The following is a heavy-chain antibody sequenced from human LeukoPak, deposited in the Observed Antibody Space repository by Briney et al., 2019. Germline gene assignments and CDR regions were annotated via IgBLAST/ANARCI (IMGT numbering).Heavy chain of an antibody. J-gene: IGHJ6*02. D-gene: IGHD2-2*01. V-gene: IGHV4-4*07. CDR2: IYTSGST. Sequence: SETLSLTCTVSGGSISSYYWSWIRQPAGKGLEWIGRIYTSGSTNYNPSLKSRVTMSVDTSKNQFSLKLSSVTAADTAVYYCARGPIVVVPAALQYYYYGMDVWGQGTTVTVSS. CDR1: GGSISSYY. CDR3: ARGPIVVVPAALQYYYYGMDV.